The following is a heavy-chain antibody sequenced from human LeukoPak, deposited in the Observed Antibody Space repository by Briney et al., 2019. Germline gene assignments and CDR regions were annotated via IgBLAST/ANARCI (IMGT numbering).Heavy chain of an antibody. CDR2: ISGSGGST. CDR1: GFTFSSYA. Sequence: HSGGSLRLSCAASGFTFSSYAMSWVRQAPGKGLEWVSAISGSGGSTYYADSVKGRFTISRDNSKNTLYLQMNSLRAEDTAVYYCAKGGVDYYYMDVWGKGTTVTVSS. J-gene: IGHJ6*03. D-gene: IGHD2-15*01. CDR3: AKGGVDYYYMDV. V-gene: IGHV3-23*01.